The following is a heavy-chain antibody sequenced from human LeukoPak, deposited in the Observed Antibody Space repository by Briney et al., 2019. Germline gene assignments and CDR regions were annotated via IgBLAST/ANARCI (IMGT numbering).Heavy chain of an antibody. J-gene: IGHJ4*02. V-gene: IGHV3-30-3*01. Sequence: GTSLRLSCAGSGYTFSSHAMHWVRQAPGKGLEWVAYISYDGSSQHYADSVKGRFTISTDDSKNTLYLQMNSLRSEDTSLYYCAREAGYSSSWALAYWGQGTLVTVSS. CDR3: AREAGYSSSWALAY. D-gene: IGHD6-13*01. CDR2: ISYDGSSQ. CDR1: GYTFSSHA.